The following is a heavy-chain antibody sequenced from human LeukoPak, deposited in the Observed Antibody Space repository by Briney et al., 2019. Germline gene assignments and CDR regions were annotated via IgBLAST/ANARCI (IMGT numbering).Heavy chain of an antibody. CDR1: GFTFSSYW. J-gene: IGHJ3*02. V-gene: IGHV3-7*03. Sequence: PGGSLRLSCAASGFTFSSYWMSWVRQAPGKGLEWVANIKQDGSEKYYVDSVKGRFTISRDNAKNSLYLQMNSLRAEDTALYYCARHPANSGSYYTGDAFDIWGQGTMVTVSS. CDR2: IKQDGSEK. D-gene: IGHD1-26*01. CDR3: ARHPANSGSYYTGDAFDI.